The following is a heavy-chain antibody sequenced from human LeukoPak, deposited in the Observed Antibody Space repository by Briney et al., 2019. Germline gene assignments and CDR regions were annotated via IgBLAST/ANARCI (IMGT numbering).Heavy chain of an antibody. CDR1: GFTFDDYG. CDR3: ARDYFYCGGDCFVDY. J-gene: IGHJ4*02. V-gene: IGHV3-20*04. D-gene: IGHD2-21*02. CDR2: INWNGGST. Sequence: GSLRLSCAASGFTFDDYGMSWVRQAPGKGLEWVSGINWNGGSTGYADSVKGRFTISRDNAKNSLYLQMNSLRAEDTAVYFCARDYFYCGGDCFVDYWGQGTLVTVSS.